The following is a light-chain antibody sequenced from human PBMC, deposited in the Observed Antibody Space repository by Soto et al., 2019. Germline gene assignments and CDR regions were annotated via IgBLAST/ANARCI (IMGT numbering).Light chain of an antibody. J-gene: IGKJ5*01. Sequence: EIVLTQSPGTLSLSPGERATLSCRASQTIASRYLARYQHQPGQAPRLLIYRTFARAPGIPDRFSGGGSGKDFTLTISRLEREDFAVYYCQQYDTSPPTFGQGTRLYIK. CDR2: RTF. CDR1: QTIASRY. CDR3: QQYDTSPPT. V-gene: IGKV3-20*01.